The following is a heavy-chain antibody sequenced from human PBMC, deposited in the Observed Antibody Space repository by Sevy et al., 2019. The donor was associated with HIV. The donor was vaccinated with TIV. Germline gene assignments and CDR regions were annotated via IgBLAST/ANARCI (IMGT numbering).Heavy chain of an antibody. J-gene: IGHJ4*02. CDR2: ITSSSDYI. D-gene: IGHD3-22*01. CDR3: ARDRRTLNYYASSGYNYYFDY. Sequence: GSLRLSCAASGFTFSNYNMNWVRQAPGKGLEWVSSITSSSDYIYDADSVKGRFTISRDNAKNSLYLQMNSLRAEDTAVYYCARDRRTLNYYASSGYNYYFDYWGQGTLVTVSS. V-gene: IGHV3-21*01. CDR1: GFTFSNYN.